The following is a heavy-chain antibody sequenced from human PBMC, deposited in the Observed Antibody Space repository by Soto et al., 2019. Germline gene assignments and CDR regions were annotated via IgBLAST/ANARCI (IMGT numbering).Heavy chain of an antibody. Sequence: SETLSLTCTVSGGSISSYYWSWIRQPPGKGLEWIGYIYYSGSTNYNPSLKSRVTISVDTSKNQFSLKLSSVTAAGTAVYYCARLGFDKVDPEIGYCSSTSCYMLDPWGQGTLVTVSS. D-gene: IGHD2-2*02. CDR1: GGSISSYY. CDR3: ARLGFDKVDPEIGYCSSTSCYMLDP. V-gene: IGHV4-59*08. J-gene: IGHJ5*02. CDR2: IYYSGST.